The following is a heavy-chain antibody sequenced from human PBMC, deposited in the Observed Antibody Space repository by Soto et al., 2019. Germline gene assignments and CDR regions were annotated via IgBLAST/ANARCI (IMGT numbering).Heavy chain of an antibody. J-gene: IGHJ5*02. CDR1: GGSFRNYT. D-gene: IGHD3-10*01. CDR2: IIAVLGRA. CDR3: ARGIGDAFGDGNWFDP. Sequence: QVQRVQSGAEVKKPGSSVRVSCKASGGSFRNYTINWVRHAPGQGLEWVGRIIAVLGRANYAQKFQGRVTITADYFPITAYMALGRPRSDDAAVYFGARGIGDAFGDGNWFDPWGQGTLVTVSS. V-gene: IGHV1-69*08.